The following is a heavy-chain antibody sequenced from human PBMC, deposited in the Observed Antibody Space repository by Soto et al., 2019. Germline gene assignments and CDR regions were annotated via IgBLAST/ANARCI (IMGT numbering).Heavy chain of an antibody. CDR2: INHSGST. D-gene: IGHD3-22*01. CDR1: GGPFSGYY. V-gene: IGHV4-34*01. Sequence: PSETLSLTCAVYGGPFSGYYWSWIRQPPGKGLEWIGEINHSGSTNYNPSLKSRVTISVDTSKNQFSLKLSSVTAADTAVYYCARKGTLDYYDSSGYLLDYWCQGTLVTVSS. J-gene: IGHJ4*02. CDR3: ARKGTLDYYDSSGYLLDY.